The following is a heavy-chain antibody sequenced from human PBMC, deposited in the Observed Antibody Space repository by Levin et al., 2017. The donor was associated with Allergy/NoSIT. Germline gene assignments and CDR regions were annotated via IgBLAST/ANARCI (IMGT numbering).Heavy chain of an antibody. Sequence: PGGSLRLSCAASGSTFRYYGMHWVRQAPGKGLEWVAVIWNDGSTKYYADSVRGRFTISRDNSENILYLQMTSLRAEDTAMYFCARLWAGSCTPSNCEGDCFDPWGQGTLVTVSP. V-gene: IGHV3-33*01. D-gene: IGHD2-8*01. J-gene: IGHJ5*02. CDR3: ARLWAGSCTPSNCEGDCFDP. CDR2: IWNDGSTK. CDR1: GSTFRYYG.